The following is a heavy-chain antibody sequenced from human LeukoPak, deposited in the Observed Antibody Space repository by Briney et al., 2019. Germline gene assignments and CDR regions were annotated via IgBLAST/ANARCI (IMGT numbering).Heavy chain of an antibody. V-gene: IGHV1-69*04. CDR3: ARVKYGSVGGLTIGGFDY. CDR1: GGTFSSYA. CDR2: IIPILGIA. J-gene: IGHJ4*02. D-gene: IGHD1-1*01. Sequence: GASVKVSCKASGGTFSSYAISWVRQAPGQGLEWMGRIIPILGIANYAQKFQGRVTITADKSTSTAYMELSSLRSEDTAAYYCARVKYGSVGGLTIGGFDYWGQGTLVTVSS.